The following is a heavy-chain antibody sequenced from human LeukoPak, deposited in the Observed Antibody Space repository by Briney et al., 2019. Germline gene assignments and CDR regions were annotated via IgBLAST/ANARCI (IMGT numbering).Heavy chain of an antibody. D-gene: IGHD3-16*01. CDR1: GFTFSTYT. CDR3: ARGGGLDV. Sequence: GGSLRLSCAASGFTFSTYTMNWVRQAPGKGLEWVSSISSSSSYIYYADSVKGRFTISRDNAQNSLYLQMNSLRAEDTAVYFCARGGGLDVWGQGATVTVSS. V-gene: IGHV3-21*01. J-gene: IGHJ6*02. CDR2: ISSSSSYI.